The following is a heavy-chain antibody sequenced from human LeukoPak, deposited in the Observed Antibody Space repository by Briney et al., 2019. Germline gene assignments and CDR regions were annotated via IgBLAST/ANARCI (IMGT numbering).Heavy chain of an antibody. CDR2: ISSSSRFI. D-gene: IGHD1-26*01. V-gene: IGHV3-21*01. J-gene: IGHJ4*02. CDR3: ASSGSYSNLDY. CDR1: GFTFSSYN. Sequence: PGGSLRLSCVASGFTFSSYNMDWVRQAPGKGLEWVSSISSSSRFIYYTDSVKGRFTISRDNAKNSLYLQMNSLRAEDTAVYYCASSGSYSNLDYWGQGTLVTVSS.